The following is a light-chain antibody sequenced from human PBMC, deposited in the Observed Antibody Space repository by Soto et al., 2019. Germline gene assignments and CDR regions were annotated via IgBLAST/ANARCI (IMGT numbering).Light chain of an antibody. V-gene: IGLV2-14*01. CDR3: SSYISVSSPVV. J-gene: IGLJ2*01. CDR2: EVT. CDR1: NNDIGGYNY. Sequence: QSALTQPASVSGSPGQSITISCTGTNNDIGGYNYVSWYQQHPGKAPKLIIFEVTHRPSGVSHRFSGSKSANTAFLTISGLQADDEADYFCSSYISVSSPVVFGGGTKLTVL.